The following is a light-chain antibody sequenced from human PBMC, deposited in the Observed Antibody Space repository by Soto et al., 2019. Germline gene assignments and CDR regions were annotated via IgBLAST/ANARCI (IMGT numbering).Light chain of an antibody. CDR2: EGS. CDR1: SSDVGSYNF. CDR3: CSYAGSSTFVV. Sequence: QSVLTQPASVSGSPGQSITISCTGTSSDVGSYNFVSWYLQHPGKAPKLMTYEGSRRPSGVSNRFSGSKSGNTASLTISGLQAEDEADYYCCSYAGSSTFVVFGGGTKLTVL. J-gene: IGLJ2*01. V-gene: IGLV2-23*01.